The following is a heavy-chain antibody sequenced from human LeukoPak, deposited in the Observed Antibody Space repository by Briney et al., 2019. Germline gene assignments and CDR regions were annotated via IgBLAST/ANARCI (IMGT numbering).Heavy chain of an antibody. D-gene: IGHD3-22*01. CDR2: IKQDGSEK. CDR1: GFTFSTYW. Sequence: PGGSLRLSCAASGFTFSTYWMSWVRQAPGKGLEWVANIKQDGSEKDYVDSVKGRFTISRDNAKNSLYLQMNSLRAEDTAVYYCARGLHFRLYDSSAYYPYWGLGTLVTVSS. J-gene: IGHJ4*02. CDR3: ARGLHFRLYDSSAYYPY. V-gene: IGHV3-7*01.